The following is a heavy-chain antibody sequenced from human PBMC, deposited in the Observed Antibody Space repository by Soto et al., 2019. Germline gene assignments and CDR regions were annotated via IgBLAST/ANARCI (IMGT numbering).Heavy chain of an antibody. CDR3: ARDLDRGYSYALDY. CDR1: GFTFSSYA. Sequence: GGSLRLSCAASGFTFSSYAMHWVRQAPGKGLEWVAVISYDGSNKYYADSVKGRFTISRDNSKNTLYLQMNSLRAEDTAVYYCARDLDRGYSYALDYWGQGTLVTVSS. CDR2: ISYDGSNK. J-gene: IGHJ4*02. D-gene: IGHD5-18*01. V-gene: IGHV3-30-3*01.